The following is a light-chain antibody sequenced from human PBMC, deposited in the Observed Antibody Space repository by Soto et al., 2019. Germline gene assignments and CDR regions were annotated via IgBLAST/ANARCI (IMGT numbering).Light chain of an antibody. J-gene: IGLJ2*01. CDR1: SSDVGGYNY. CDR3: CSYAGSYTLPHVV. Sequence: QSALTQPRSVSGSPGQSVTISCTGTSSDVGGYNYVSWYQQHPGKAPKLMIYDVSKRPSGVPDRFSGSKSGNTASLTISGLQAEDDADYYCCSYAGSYTLPHVVFGGGTKLTVL. V-gene: IGLV2-11*01. CDR2: DVS.